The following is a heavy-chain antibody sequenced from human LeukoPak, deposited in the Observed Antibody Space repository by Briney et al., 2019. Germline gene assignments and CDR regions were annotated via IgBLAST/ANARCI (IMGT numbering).Heavy chain of an antibody. V-gene: IGHV3-74*01. D-gene: IGHD6-13*01. CDR3: ARASAAGIMLDS. CDR1: GFTFSSYW. CDR2: INSDGRST. J-gene: IGHJ4*02. Sequence: GGSLRLSCAASGFTFSSYWMHWVRQAPGKGLVWVSRINSDGRSTNYADSVKGRFTISRANAKNTLYLQMNSLRAEDTAVYYCARASAAGIMLDSWGQGTLVIVSS.